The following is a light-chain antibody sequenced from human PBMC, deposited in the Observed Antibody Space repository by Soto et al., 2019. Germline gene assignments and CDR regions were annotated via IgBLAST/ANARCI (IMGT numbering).Light chain of an antibody. J-gene: IGLJ1*01. Sequence: QSVLTQPASVSGSPGQSITISCTGTSSDVGGYNYVSWYQQHPGKAPKLMIYDVNNRPSGVSNRFSGSKSGTTASLAITGLQAEDEADYYCQSYDNSLSYSFVFGTGTKVTVL. V-gene: IGLV2-14*01. CDR2: DVN. CDR3: QSYDNSLSYSFV. CDR1: SSDVGGYNY.